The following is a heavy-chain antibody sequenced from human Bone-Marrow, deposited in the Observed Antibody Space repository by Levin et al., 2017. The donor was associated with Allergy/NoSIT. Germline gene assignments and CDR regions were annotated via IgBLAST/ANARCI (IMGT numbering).Heavy chain of an antibody. CDR1: GDSVTRTSSY. V-gene: IGHV4-39*01. CDR3: ARLNYTDSLNFHGMDV. D-gene: IGHD4-17*01. J-gene: IGHJ6*02. Sequence: SQTLSLTCSVSGDSVTRTSSYWGWIRQPPGKGLEWIGSIHYSGSTYYNPSLKSRVTVSVDTSKNQFSLRLPSVTAADTAVYYCARLNYTDSLNFHGMDVWGQGTTVTVSS. CDR2: IHYSGST.